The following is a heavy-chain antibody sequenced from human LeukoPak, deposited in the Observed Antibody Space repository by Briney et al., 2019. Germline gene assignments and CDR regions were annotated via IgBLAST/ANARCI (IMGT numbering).Heavy chain of an antibody. J-gene: IGHJ4*02. CDR1: GYTFTGYY. CDR3: ARDKCGTMVRGVVSDY. V-gene: IGHV1-2*02. CDR2: INPNSGGT. D-gene: IGHD3-10*01. Sequence: ASVKVSCKASGYTFTGYYMHWVRQAPGQGLEWMGWINPNSGGTNYAQKFQGRVTMTRDTSISTAYMELSRLRSDDTAVYYCARDKCGTMVRGVVSDYWGQGTLVTVSS.